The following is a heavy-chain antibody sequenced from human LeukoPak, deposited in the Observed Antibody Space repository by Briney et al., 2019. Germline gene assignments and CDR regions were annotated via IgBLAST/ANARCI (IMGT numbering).Heavy chain of an antibody. Sequence: SETLSLTCAVYGGSFSGYYWSWIRQPPGKGLEWIGEINHSGSTNYNPSLKTRVTISVDTSKNYFSLKLSSVTAADTAVYYCAREGYHYDSRGYYPGRFDYWGQGTLVTVSS. D-gene: IGHD3-22*01. CDR1: GGSFSGYY. J-gene: IGHJ4*02. CDR3: AREGYHYDSRGYYPGRFDY. CDR2: INHSGST. V-gene: IGHV4-34*01.